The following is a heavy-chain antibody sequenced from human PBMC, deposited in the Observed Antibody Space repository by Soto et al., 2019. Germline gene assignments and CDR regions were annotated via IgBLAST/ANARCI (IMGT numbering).Heavy chain of an antibody. Sequence: QVQLVQSGAEVKKPGASVKVSCKASGYTFTSYDINWVRQATGQGLEWMGWMNPNSGNTGYARKFXGRVSMTRTTSISTAYMQLSSLRSDDMAVYYCARQNVGANDYWGQGTLVTVSS. J-gene: IGHJ4*02. CDR2: MNPNSGNT. D-gene: IGHD1-26*01. CDR3: ARQNVGANDY. CDR1: GYTFTSYD. V-gene: IGHV1-8*01.